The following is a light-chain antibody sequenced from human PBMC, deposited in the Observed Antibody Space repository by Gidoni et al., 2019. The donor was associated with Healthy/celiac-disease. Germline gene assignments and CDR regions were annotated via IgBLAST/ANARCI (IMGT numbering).Light chain of an antibody. CDR1: QSISSY. Sequence: DIQMTQSPSALSASVGDRVTITCRASQSISSYLNWYQQKPGKAPKLLIYAASSLQSGVPSRFSGSGSRTDFTLTISSLQPEDVATYYCQQSYSTPVTFGQGTKVEIK. CDR3: QQSYSTPVT. CDR2: AAS. J-gene: IGKJ1*01. V-gene: IGKV1-39*01.